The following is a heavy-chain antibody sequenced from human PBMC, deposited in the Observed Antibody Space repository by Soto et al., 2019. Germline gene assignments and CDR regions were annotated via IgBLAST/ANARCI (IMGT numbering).Heavy chain of an antibody. D-gene: IGHD3-10*01. J-gene: IGHJ6*02. V-gene: IGHV3-23*01. CDR3: AKDSITFFYGMDV. CDR1: GFTFSSFA. CDR2: ISDSGGST. Sequence: EVQLLESGGGLVQPGGSLRLSCAASGFTFSSFAMNWVRQAPGKGLEWVSGISDSGGSTYYVDSVKGRFTVSRDNSKNTLYLQNNSLRTEDTAVYYCAKDSITFFYGMDVWGQGTTVTVSS.